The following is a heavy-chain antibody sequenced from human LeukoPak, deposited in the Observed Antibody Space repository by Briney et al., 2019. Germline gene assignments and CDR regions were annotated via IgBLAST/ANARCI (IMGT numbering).Heavy chain of an antibody. CDR1: GFTFSSYS. Sequence: GGSLRLSCAASGFTFSSYSMSWVRQAPGKGLEWVSSISYSSNYIDYADSVKGRFTISRDIAKNSLCLQMNSLSAEDTAVYFCAVPVVAASWGQGTLVTVSS. CDR3: AVPVVAAS. D-gene: IGHD2-15*01. V-gene: IGHV3-21*01. CDR2: ISYSSNYI. J-gene: IGHJ5*02.